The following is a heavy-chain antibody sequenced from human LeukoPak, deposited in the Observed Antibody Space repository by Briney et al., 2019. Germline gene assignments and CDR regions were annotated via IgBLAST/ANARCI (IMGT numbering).Heavy chain of an antibody. V-gene: IGHV3-30-3*01. CDR2: ISYDGSNK. Sequence: GGSLRLSCAASGFTFSSYAMHWVRQAPGKGLEWVAVISYDGSNKYYADSVKGRFTISRDNSKNTLYLQMNSLRAEDTAVYYCASSGGSRLADYWGQGTLVTVSS. CDR1: GFTFSSYA. CDR3: ASSGGSRLADY. D-gene: IGHD2-15*01. J-gene: IGHJ4*02.